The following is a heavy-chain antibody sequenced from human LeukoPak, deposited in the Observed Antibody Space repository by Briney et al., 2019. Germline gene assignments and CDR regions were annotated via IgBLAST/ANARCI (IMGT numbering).Heavy chain of an antibody. CDR1: GGSISSGGY. Sequence: KPSETLSLTCTVSGGSISSGGYWSWIRQHPGKGLEWIGYIYYSGGTYYNPSLKSRVTISVDTSKNQFSLKLSSVTAADTAVYYYAGNYGAHDYWGQGTLVTVSS. CDR2: IYYSGGT. V-gene: IGHV4-31*03. CDR3: AGNYGAHDY. D-gene: IGHD4-17*01. J-gene: IGHJ4*02.